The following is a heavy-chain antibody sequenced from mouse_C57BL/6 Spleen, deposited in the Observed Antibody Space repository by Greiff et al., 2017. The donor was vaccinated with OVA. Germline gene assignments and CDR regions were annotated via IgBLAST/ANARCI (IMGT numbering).Heavy chain of an antibody. D-gene: IGHD2-12*01. CDR2: IYPGDGDT. V-gene: IGHV1-82*01. CDR3: ARSNFYYSDWYFDV. J-gene: IGHJ1*03. CDR1: GYAFSSSW. Sequence: QVHVKQSGPELVKPGASVKISCKASGYAFSSSWMNWVKQRPGKGLEWIGRIYPGDGDTNYNGKFKGKATLTADKSSSTAYMQLSSLTSEDSAVYFCARSNFYYSDWYFDVWGTGTTVTVSS.